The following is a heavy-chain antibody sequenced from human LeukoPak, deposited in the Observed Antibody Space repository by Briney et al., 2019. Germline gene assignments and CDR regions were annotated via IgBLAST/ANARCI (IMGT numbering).Heavy chain of an antibody. CDR2: ISAYNANTNYYNGNT. V-gene: IGHV1-18*01. Sequence: GASVKVSCKASGYTFTSYGISWVRQAPGQGLEWMGWISAYNANTNYYNGNTNYAQKLQGRVTMTIDTSTSTAYMELRSLKSDDTAVYYCARNAYGTSSENYFDFWGRGTLVTVSS. D-gene: IGHD6-6*01. CDR3: ARNAYGTSSENYFDF. J-gene: IGHJ4*02. CDR1: GYTFTSYG.